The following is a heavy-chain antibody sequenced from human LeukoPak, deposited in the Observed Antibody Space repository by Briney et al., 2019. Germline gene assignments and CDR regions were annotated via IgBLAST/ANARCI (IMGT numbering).Heavy chain of an antibody. V-gene: IGHV4-34*01. J-gene: IGHJ4*02. D-gene: IGHD4-17*01. CDR3: ARGRGGTVNY. Sequence: PSETLSLTCAVYGGSFSGYYWSWIRQPPGEGLEWIGEINHSGSTNYNPSLKSRVTISVDTSKNQFSLKLSSMTAADTAVYYCARGRGGTVNYWGQGTLVTVSS. CDR1: GGSFSGYY. CDR2: INHSGST.